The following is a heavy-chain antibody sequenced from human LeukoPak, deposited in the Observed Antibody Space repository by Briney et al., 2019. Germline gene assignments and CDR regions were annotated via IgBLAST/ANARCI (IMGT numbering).Heavy chain of an antibody. D-gene: IGHD2/OR15-2a*01. CDR1: GDSVSSTNGVA. CDR2: TYYRARWYN. J-gene: IGHJ4*02. CDR3: ARGKNNAFDY. Sequence: SQTLSLTCAIPGDSVSSTNGVAWNWIRQSPSRGLEWLGRTYYRARWYNDYAESVKSRMTVNPDTSKNQFSLQLNSVTPEDTAVYYCARGKNNAFDYWGQGTLVTVSS. V-gene: IGHV6-1*01.